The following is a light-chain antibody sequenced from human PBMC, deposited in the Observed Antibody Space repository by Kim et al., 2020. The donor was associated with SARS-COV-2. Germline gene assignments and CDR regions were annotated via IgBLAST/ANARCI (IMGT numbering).Light chain of an antibody. Sequence: AADHVTITCRPSQSISSWFAWYQPKPGKAPKLLLYDASSLESGVPSRFRGSGSGTEFTLTISSLQPDDFATYYCQQYNSYSLAWTFGQGTKVDIK. CDR1: QSISSW. CDR2: DAS. V-gene: IGKV1-5*01. CDR3: QQYNSYSLAWT. J-gene: IGKJ1*01.